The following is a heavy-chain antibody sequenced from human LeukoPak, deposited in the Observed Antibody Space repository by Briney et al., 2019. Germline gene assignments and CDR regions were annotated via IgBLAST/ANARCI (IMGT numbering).Heavy chain of an antibody. D-gene: IGHD3-3*01. CDR1: GGSISSSSYY. Sequence: SETLSLTCTVSGGSISSSSYYWGWIRQPPGKGLEWIGSIYYSGSTYYNPSLKSRVTISVDTSKNQFSLKLSSVTAADTAVYYCARNGDFWSGLDYWGMDVWGQGTTVTVSS. J-gene: IGHJ6*02. V-gene: IGHV4-39*07. CDR2: IYYSGST. CDR3: ARNGDFWSGLDYWGMDV.